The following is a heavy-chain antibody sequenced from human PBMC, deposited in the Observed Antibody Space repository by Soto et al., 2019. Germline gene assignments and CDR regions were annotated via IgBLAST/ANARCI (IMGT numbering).Heavy chain of an antibody. V-gene: IGHV4-4*02. D-gene: IGHD1-26*01. Sequence: TLSDTCSICVASIMRNNWWSWVRQPPGKGLEWIGEIYHSGSTNYNPSLKSRVTMSVDTSKNQFSLKLSSVTAADAAVEDFVRDKKGARNWSASWGQGTM. J-gene: IGHJ5*01. CDR2: IYHSGST. CDR1: VASIMRNNW. CDR3: VRDKKGARNWSAS.